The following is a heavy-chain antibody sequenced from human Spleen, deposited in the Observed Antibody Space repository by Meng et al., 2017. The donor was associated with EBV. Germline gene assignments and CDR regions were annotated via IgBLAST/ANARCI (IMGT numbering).Heavy chain of an antibody. CDR1: GGSVRSASYY. D-gene: IGHD3-10*01. CDR3: ARLFYYGSGRLKFDF. CDR2: IHYSGNP. Sequence: QVEDEAAGPGLVKPSETLSLTCTVSGGSVRSASYYWTWIRQPSGKALEWIGYIHYSGNPNYNSSLKRRVTISVDMSKNQFSLRLSSVTAADTAVYYCARLFYYGSGRLKFDFWGQGTLVTVSS. J-gene: IGHJ4*02. V-gene: IGHV4-61*01.